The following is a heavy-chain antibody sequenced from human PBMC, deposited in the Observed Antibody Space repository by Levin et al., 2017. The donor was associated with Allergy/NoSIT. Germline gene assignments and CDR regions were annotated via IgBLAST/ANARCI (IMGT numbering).Heavy chain of an antibody. Sequence: SCAASGFIFNTFGMTWVRQAPGKGLEWVSSISASGSGTYYADSVNGRFTISRDNSKDTLFLQMNSLGAEDTATYYCAKGMGDGSYVELDYWGQGTLVTVSS. CDR1: GFIFNTFG. CDR3: AKGMGDGSYVELDY. V-gene: IGHV3-23*01. CDR2: ISASGSGT. D-gene: IGHD1-26*01. J-gene: IGHJ4*02.